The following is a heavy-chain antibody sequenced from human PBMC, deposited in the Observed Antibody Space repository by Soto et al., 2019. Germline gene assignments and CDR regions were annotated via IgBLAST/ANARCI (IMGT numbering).Heavy chain of an antibody. CDR1: GGSVSSGSYY. V-gene: IGHV4-61*01. D-gene: IGHD2-15*01. J-gene: IGHJ4*02. CDR2: IYYSGST. CDR3: ARAPSLVAYYFDY. Sequence: KPSETLSLTCTVSGGSVSSGSYYWSWIRQPPGKGLEWIGYIYYSGSTNYNPSLKSRVTISVDTSKNQFSLKLSSVTAADTAVYYCARAPSLVAYYFDYWGQGTLVTVSS.